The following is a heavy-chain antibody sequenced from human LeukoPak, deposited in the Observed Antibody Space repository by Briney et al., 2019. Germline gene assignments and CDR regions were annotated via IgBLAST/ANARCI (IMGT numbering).Heavy chain of an antibody. CDR1: GFTFSSYV. J-gene: IGHJ4*02. CDR3: AKRGPAGAGKSPDYFDY. V-gene: IGHV3-23*01. D-gene: IGHD6-19*01. CDR2: ITGSGDNT. Sequence: PGGSLRLSCAASGFTFSSYVMSWVRQAPGKGLEWDSAITGSGDNTYYADSVKGRFTISRDNSKNTLYLQMNSLRAEDTAVYYCAKRGPAGAGKSPDYFDYWGQGTLVTVSS.